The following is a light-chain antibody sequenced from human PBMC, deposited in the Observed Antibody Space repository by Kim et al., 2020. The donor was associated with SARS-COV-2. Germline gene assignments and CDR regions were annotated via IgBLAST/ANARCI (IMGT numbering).Light chain of an antibody. CDR3: SSSTSSSTWV. V-gene: IGLV2-14*03. CDR2: DVN. Sequence: QSALTQPASVSGSPGQSITISCTGTSSDVGGYKYVSWYQQHPGKAPKLMIYDVNKRPSGVSNRFSGSKSGNTASLTISGLQAGDEADYYCSSSTSSSTWVFGGGTQLTVL. CDR1: SSDVGGYKY. J-gene: IGLJ3*02.